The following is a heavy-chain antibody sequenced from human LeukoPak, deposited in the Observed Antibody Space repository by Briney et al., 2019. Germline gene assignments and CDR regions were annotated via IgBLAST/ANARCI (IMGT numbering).Heavy chain of an antibody. CDR2: INPSGGST. D-gene: IGHD3-10*01. J-gene: IGHJ4*02. V-gene: IGHV1-46*01. CDR1: GYTFTSYY. Sequence: ASVKVSCKASGYTFTSYYMHWVRQAPGQGLEWMGIINPSGGSTSYAQKFQGRVTMTRDTSTSTVYMELSSLRSEDTAVYYCARDLHYGSGSYGWPNYWGQGTLVTVSS. CDR3: ARDLHYGSGSYGWPNY.